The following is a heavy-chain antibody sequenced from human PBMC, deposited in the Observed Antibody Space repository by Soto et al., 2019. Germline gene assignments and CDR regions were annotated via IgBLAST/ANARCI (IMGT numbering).Heavy chain of an antibody. CDR2: ISPHNRNT. D-gene: IGHD3-9*01. CDR1: GYTFGHFY. J-gene: IGHJ4*02. V-gene: IGHV1-18*01. Sequence: QVQLVQSGAEVKRPGDSVKVSCQASGYTFGHFYITWVRQAPGQGLEWMGAISPHNRNTNYAEKFRGRVTMNTDTSTTTAYMELRSLRSDDTAVYYCARDEGGYDILTGYYKAHHFDQWGQGALVTVSS. CDR3: ARDEGGYDILTGYYKAHHFDQ.